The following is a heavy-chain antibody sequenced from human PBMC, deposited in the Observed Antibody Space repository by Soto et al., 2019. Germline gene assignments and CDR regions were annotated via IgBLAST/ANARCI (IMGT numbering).Heavy chain of an antibody. V-gene: IGHV4-34*01. CDR1: GGSFSGYY. CDR3: ARGSGYYDFWSGYRRSYYIDV. Sequence: SETLSLTCAVYGGSFSGYYWSWIRQPPGKGLEWIGEINHSGSTNYNPSLKSRVTISVDTSKNQFSLKLSSVTAADTAVYYCARGSGYYDFWSGYRRSYYIDVWGKGTTVTVSS. J-gene: IGHJ6*03. CDR2: INHSGST. D-gene: IGHD3-3*01.